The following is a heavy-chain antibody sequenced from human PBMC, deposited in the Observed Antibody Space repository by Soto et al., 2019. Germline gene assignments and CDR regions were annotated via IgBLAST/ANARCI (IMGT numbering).Heavy chain of an antibody. V-gene: IGHV3-7*01. CDR3: ARDAKVGQYYMDV. J-gene: IGHJ6*03. Sequence: PGGSLRLSCAASGFTFSSYWMSWVRQAPGKGLEWVANIKQDGSEKYYVDSVKGRFTISRDNAKNSLYLQMNSLRAEDTAVYYCARDAKVGQYYMDVWGKGTTVTVSS. CDR2: IKQDGSEK. CDR1: GFTFSSYW. D-gene: IGHD2-15*01.